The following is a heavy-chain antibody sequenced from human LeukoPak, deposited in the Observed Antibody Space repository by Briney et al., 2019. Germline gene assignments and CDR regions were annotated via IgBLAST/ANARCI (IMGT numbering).Heavy chain of an antibody. CDR3: ARGQTSVPDDGYIPFDY. D-gene: IGHD5-24*01. Sequence: SVKVSCKASGGTFSSYTISWVRQAPGQGLEWMGRIIPILGIANYAQKFEGRVTITADKSTSTAYMELSSLRSEDTAVYYCARGQTSVPDDGYIPFDYWGQGTLVTVSS. CDR1: GGTFSSYT. J-gene: IGHJ4*02. V-gene: IGHV1-69*02. CDR2: IIPILGIA.